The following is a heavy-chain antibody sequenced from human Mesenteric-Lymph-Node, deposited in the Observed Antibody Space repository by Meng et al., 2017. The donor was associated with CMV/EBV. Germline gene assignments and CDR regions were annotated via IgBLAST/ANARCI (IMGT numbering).Heavy chain of an antibody. CDR2: MNPNNGNT. Sequence: ASVKVSCKASGYTFTTYDINWVRQSTGQGLEWVASMNPNNGNTDYAQKLRGRVTVTRDTSISTAYMELSSLRSEDTAIYYCSRGDYWGQGTLVTVPS. V-gene: IGHV1-8*01. CDR1: GYTFTTYD. J-gene: IGHJ4*02. CDR3: SRGDY.